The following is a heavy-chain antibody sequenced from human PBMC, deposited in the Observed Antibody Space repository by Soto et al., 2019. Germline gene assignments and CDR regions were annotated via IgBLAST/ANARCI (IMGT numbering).Heavy chain of an antibody. D-gene: IGHD2-2*01. CDR2: IYHGVST. CDR1: GGSISSYY. Sequence: PSETLSLTCTVSGGSISSYYWSWIRQPPGKGLEWIGYIYHGVSTDYNPSLKSRVTISIDRSKNQFSLKLSSVTAADTAVYYCARVPDYSGQGILVTVSS. J-gene: IGHJ4*02. CDR3: ARVPDY. V-gene: IGHV4-59*12.